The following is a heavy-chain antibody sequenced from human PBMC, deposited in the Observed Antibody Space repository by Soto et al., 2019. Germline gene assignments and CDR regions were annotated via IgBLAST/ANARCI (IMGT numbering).Heavy chain of an antibody. V-gene: IGHV4-59*01. CDR1: GGSISSYY. CDR2: IYYSGST. J-gene: IGHJ6*02. Sequence: QVQLQESGPGLVKPSETLSLTCTVSGGSISSYYWSWIRQPPGKGLEWIGYIYYSGSTNYNHSLKSRVNISVDTSKNQFSLKLSSVTAADTAVYYCAAGGLLLNYYYYGMDVWGQGTTVTVSS. CDR3: AAGGLLLNYYYYGMDV. D-gene: IGHD2-15*01.